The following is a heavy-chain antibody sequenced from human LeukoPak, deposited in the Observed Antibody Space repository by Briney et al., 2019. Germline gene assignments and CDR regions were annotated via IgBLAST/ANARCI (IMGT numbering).Heavy chain of an antibody. CDR1: GGSISSGDYY. CDR3: ARQRWDYYDSSGYYPLDY. CDR2: IYYSGST. D-gene: IGHD3-22*01. Sequence: SQTLSLTCTVSGGSISSGDYYWGWIRQPPGKGLEWIGSIYYSGSTYYNPSLKSRVTISVDTSKNQFSLKLSSVTAADTAVYYCARQRWDYYDSSGYYPLDYWGQGTLVTVSS. J-gene: IGHJ4*02. V-gene: IGHV4-39*01.